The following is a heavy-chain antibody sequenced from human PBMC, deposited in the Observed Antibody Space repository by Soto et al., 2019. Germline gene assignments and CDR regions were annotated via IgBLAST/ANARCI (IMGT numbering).Heavy chain of an antibody. CDR1: GGSMSDFF. J-gene: IGHJ4*02. D-gene: IGHD3-10*01. V-gene: IGHV4-59*01. Sequence: ESGPGQVKPSETLSLTCSVSGGSMSDFFWSWIRQSPERGLEWIGYVYYLGSTDYNPSLKSRVTISVDTSKRQFSLRLSSVTAADAAIYYCARDGYDGSGSPYPAYWGPGTQVTVSS. CDR2: VYYLGST. CDR3: ARDGYDGSGSPYPAY.